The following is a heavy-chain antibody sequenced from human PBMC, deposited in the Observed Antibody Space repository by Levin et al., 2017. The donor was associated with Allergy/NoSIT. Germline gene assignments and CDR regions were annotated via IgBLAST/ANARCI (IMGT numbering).Heavy chain of an antibody. V-gene: IGHV4-59*01. CDR2: IHYDGKT. D-gene: IGHD2-21*01. J-gene: IGHJ2*01. CDR1: GDSMNNFY. CDR3: AREYGGDWYFDL. Sequence: SETLSLTCTVSGDSMNNFYWSWIRQPPGRGLEWIGYIHYDGKTNYNPSLKSRITISLDTSKNEFSLKLRSVTAADTAGYYCAREYGGDWYFDLWGRGTLVTVSS.